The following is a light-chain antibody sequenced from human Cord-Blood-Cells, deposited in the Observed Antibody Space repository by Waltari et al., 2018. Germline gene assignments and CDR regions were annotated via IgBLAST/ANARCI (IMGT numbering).Light chain of an antibody. V-gene: IGLV2-23*01. CDR3: CSYAGRDVV. J-gene: IGLJ2*01. Sequence: QSALTQPASVSGSPGQSITISCTGTSSDVGSYNLPSWYQQHPGKAPKLMIYEGSKRPSGVSNRFSGSKSGNTASLTISGLQAEDEADYYCCSYAGRDVVFGGGTKLTVL. CDR2: EGS. CDR1: SSDVGSYNL.